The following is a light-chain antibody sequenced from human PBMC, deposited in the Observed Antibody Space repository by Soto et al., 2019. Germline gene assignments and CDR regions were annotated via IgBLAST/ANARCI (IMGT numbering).Light chain of an antibody. CDR3: QQYHSFRWK. Sequence: DIQMTQSPSTLSASVGGRVTITCWASQSITTWLAWYQQKPGTAVKVLIYDASTLGSGGPSRFSGRGSGTEFPLTISSLQPEYFATYHCQQYHSFRWKFGQGTKVDIK. J-gene: IGKJ1*01. CDR2: DAS. CDR1: QSITTW. V-gene: IGKV1-5*01.